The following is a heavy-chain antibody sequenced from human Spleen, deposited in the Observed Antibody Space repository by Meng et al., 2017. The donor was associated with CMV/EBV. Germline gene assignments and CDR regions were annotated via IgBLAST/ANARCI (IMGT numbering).Heavy chain of an antibody. CDR3: ARCRRDEAFDI. Sequence: QARLVQAGAEVKQPWASVNVACKASGYTFTSYYMHWVRQDHGQGLEWMGIINPSGGSTSYAQKFQGRVTMTRDTSTSTVYMELSSLRSEDTAVYYCARCRRDEAFDIWGQGTLVTVSS. CDR2: INPSGGST. D-gene: IGHD5-24*01. CDR1: GYTFTSYY. V-gene: IGHV1-46*01. J-gene: IGHJ4*02.